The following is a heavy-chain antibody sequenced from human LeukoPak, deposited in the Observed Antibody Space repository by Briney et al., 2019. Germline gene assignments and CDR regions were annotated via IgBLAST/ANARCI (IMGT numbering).Heavy chain of an antibody. D-gene: IGHD2-2*01. J-gene: IGHJ4*02. CDR2: FDPEDGET. CDR1: GYTLTELS. CDR3: AAFNPLVVPAAMVGPFDY. Sequence: GSSVKVSCKVSGYTLTELSMHWVRQAPGKGLEWMGGFDPEDGETIYAQKFQGRVTMTEDTSTDTAYMELSSLRSEDTAVYYCAAFNPLVVPAAMVGPFDYWGQGTLVTVSS. V-gene: IGHV1-24*01.